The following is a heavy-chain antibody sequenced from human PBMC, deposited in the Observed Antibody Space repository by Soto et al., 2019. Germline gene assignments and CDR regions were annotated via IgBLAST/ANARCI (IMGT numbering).Heavy chain of an antibody. CDR2: INPSGGST. CDR3: ASVAGYCSGGSCYFLTPDAFDI. J-gene: IGHJ3*02. V-gene: IGHV1-46*01. D-gene: IGHD2-15*01. CDR1: GYTFTSYY. Sequence: ASVKVSCKASGYTFTSYYMHWVRQAPGQGLEWMGIINPSGGSTSYAQKFQGRVTMTRDTSTSTVYMELRSLRSDDTAVYYCASVAGYCSGGSCYFLTPDAFDIWGQGTMVTVSS.